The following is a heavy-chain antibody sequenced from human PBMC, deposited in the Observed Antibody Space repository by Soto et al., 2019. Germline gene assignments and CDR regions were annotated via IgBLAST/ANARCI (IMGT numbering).Heavy chain of an antibody. J-gene: IGHJ4*02. D-gene: IGHD3-9*01. Sequence: ASVNVSFKASGGTFSSYAISWVRPAPGQGLEWMGGIIPIFGTANYAQKFQGRVTITADESTSTAYMELSSLRSEDTAVYYCAREEPSFEPPPFPKPLLWGLGTLVTVSS. CDR2: IIPIFGTA. CDR1: GGTFSSYA. CDR3: AREEPSFEPPPFPKPLL. V-gene: IGHV1-69*13.